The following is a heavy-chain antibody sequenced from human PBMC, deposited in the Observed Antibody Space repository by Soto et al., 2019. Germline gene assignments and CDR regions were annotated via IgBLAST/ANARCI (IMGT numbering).Heavy chain of an antibody. D-gene: IGHD3-22*01. CDR3: ARGPSGYYYVFLSPGFDD. J-gene: IGHJ4*02. Sequence: QPGGSLRLACAASGFTFSSYAMHWVRQAPGKGLEWVAVISYDGSNKYYADSVKGRFTISRDNSKNTLYLQMNSLRAEDTAVYYCARGPSGYYYVFLSPGFDDWGQGT. CDR1: GFTFSSYA. V-gene: IGHV3-30-3*01. CDR2: ISYDGSNK.